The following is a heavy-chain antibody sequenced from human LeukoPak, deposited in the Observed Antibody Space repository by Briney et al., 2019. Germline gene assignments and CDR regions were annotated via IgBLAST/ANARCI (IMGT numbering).Heavy chain of an antibody. CDR1: GDSISSYY. CDR3: ARHYGP. CDR2: IYYSGST. J-gene: IGHJ4*02. Sequence: SETLSLTCTVSGDSISSYYWGWIRQPPGKGLEWIGSIYYSGSTYYNPSLKSRVTISVDTSKNQFSLKLNSVTATDTAVYYCARHYGPWGQGTLVTVSS. D-gene: IGHD3-10*01. V-gene: IGHV4-39*01.